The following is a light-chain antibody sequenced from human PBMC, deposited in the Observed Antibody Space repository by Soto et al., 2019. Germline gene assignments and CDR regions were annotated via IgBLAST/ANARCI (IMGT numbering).Light chain of an antibody. Sequence: ELVLTQSPATLSLSPGERATLSCRASQDVSRYLAWYQQKPGRAPRLLIYDTSNRATGIPARFSGSGSGTDFTLTISRLEPEDFAVYYCQQYGSSPWTFGQGTKVDIK. CDR2: DTS. CDR1: QDVSRY. J-gene: IGKJ1*01. V-gene: IGKV3-11*01. CDR3: QQYGSSPWT.